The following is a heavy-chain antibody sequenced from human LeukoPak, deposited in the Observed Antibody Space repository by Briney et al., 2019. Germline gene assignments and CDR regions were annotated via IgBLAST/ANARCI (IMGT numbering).Heavy chain of an antibody. D-gene: IGHD3-22*01. J-gene: IGHJ4*02. CDR1: GFTFSSYA. Sequence: GGSLRLPCAASGFTFSSYAMSWVRQAPGKGLEWVSAISGSGGSTYYTDSVKGRFTISRDNSKNTLYLQMNSLRAEDTAVYYCAKKSRPYYYDSSGYPLDYWGQGTLVTVSS. CDR2: ISGSGGST. V-gene: IGHV3-23*01. CDR3: AKKSRPYYYDSSGYPLDY.